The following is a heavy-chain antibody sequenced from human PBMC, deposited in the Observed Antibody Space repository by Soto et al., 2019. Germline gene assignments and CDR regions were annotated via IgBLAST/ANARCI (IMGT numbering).Heavy chain of an antibody. D-gene: IGHD6-13*01. CDR2: ISSSGSTI. CDR1: GFTFSDYY. CDR3: ASTGYSSSWYVSYFDP. J-gene: IGHJ5*02. V-gene: IGHV3-11*01. Sequence: GGSLRLSCAASGFTFSDYYMSWIRQAPGKGLEWVSYISSSGSTIYYADSVKGRFTISRDNAKNSLYLQMNSLRAEDTAVYYCASTGYSSSWYVSYFDPWGQGTLVTVSS.